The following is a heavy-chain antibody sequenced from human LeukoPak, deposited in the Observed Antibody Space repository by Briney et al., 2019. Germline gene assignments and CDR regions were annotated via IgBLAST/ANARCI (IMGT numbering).Heavy chain of an antibody. V-gene: IGHV3-49*03. CDR3: TRGSHGGLLGRLGY. CDR2: IRGKAYGVTT. D-gene: IGHD2-15*01. Sequence: AGGSLRLSCTASGFTFGDYAISRFRQAPGKGLEWVGFIRGKAYGVTTEYAASVKGRFTISRDDSKSIAYLQMNSLKIEDTAVYYCTRGSHGGLLGRLGYWGQGTLVTVSS. J-gene: IGHJ4*02. CDR1: GFTFGDYA.